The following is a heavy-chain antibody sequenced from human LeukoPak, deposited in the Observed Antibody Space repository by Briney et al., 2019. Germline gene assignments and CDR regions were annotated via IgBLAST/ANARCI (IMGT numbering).Heavy chain of an antibody. CDR3: TRDQEGSDY. J-gene: IGHJ4*02. V-gene: IGHV3-48*01. CDR2: ITRSSSAK. CDR1: GFTFSSYS. Sequence: RTGGSLRLSCVASGFTFSSYSMNWVRQAPGKGLEWVSYITRSSSAKFYADPVKGRFTISRDNAENLLYLQMNSLRAEDTAVYYCTRDQEGSDYWGQGTLVTVSS.